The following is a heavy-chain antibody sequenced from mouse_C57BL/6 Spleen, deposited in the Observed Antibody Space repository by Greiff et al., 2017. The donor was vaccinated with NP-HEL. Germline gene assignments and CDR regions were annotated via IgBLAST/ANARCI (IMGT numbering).Heavy chain of an antibody. D-gene: IGHD1-1*01. J-gene: IGHJ3*01. CDR1: GYTFTSYW. CDR3: ARQFYYGSSYGFAY. Sequence: QFQLQQPGAELVRPGSSVKLSCKASGYTFTSYWMDWVKQRPGQGLEWIGNIYPSDSETHYNQKFKDKATLTVDKSSSTAYMQLSSLTSEDSAVYYCARQFYYGSSYGFAYWGQGTLVTVSA. CDR2: IYPSDSET. V-gene: IGHV1-61*01.